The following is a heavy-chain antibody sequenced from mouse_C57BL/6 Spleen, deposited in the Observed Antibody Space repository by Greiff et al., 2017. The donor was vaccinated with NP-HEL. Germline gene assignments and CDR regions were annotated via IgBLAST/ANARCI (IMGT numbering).Heavy chain of an antibody. CDR3: ARAMERAY. D-gene: IGHD2-3*01. CDR2: IDPSDSYT. J-gene: IGHJ3*01. V-gene: IGHV1-50*01. CDR1: GYTFTSYW. Sequence: QVQLQQPGAELVKPGASVKLSCKASGYTFTSYWMQWVKQRPGQGLEWIGEIDPSDSYTNYNQKFKGKATLTVDTSSSTAYMQLSSLTSEDSAVYYCARAMERAYWGQGTLVTVSA.